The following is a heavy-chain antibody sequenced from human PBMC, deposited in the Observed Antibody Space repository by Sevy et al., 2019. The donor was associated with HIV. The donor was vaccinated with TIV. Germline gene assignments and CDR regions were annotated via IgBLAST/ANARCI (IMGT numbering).Heavy chain of an antibody. D-gene: IGHD2-8*01. CDR2: LSFGCGEI. J-gene: IGHJ4*02. CDR1: GFTFSKYS. CDR3: AREGCTKPHDY. Sequence: GGSLRLSCAASGFTFSKYSMSWVRQPPGKGLEWVSTLSFGCGEINHADSVKGRFTISSDNSKNSLYLQMNNLRAEDTALYYCAREGCTKPHDYWGQGTLVTVSS. V-gene: IGHV3-23*01.